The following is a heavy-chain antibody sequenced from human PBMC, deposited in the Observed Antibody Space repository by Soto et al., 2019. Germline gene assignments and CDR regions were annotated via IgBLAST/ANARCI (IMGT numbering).Heavy chain of an antibody. V-gene: IGHV1-8*01. D-gene: IGHD3-3*01. CDR1: GYTFTSYD. CDR2: MNTNSGNT. CDR3: ARGLRYYDFWRGYPPDY. Sequence: QVQLVQSGAEVKKPGASVKVSCKASGYTFTSYDINWVRQATGQGLGWMGWMNTNSGNTGYAQKFQGRVTMTRNTSISTAYMELSSLRSEDTAVYYCARGLRYYDFWRGYPPDYWGQGTLVTVSS. J-gene: IGHJ4*02.